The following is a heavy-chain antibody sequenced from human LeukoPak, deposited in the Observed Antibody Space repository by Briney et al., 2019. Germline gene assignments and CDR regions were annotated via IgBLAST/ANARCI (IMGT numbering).Heavy chain of an antibody. V-gene: IGHV4-59*12. D-gene: IGHD6-6*01. CDR2: IYYSGST. J-gene: IGHJ3*01. CDR3: AREYSSSSGKNAFDV. Sequence: SETLSLTCTVSGGSITGYYCNWIRQPPGKGLEWIGYIYYSGSTNYNPSLKSRVTMSLDTSKNQFSLRLTSVTAADTAVYYCAREYSSSSGKNAFDVWGQGTMVTVSS. CDR1: GGSITGYY.